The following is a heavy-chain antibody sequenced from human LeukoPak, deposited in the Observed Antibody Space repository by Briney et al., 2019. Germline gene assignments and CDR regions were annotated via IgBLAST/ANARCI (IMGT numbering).Heavy chain of an antibody. J-gene: IGHJ4*02. CDR2: KTYDGDTR. V-gene: IGHV3-30*18. Sequence: PGRSLRLSCAASGFTFSSCGMHWVRQAPGKGLEWVAVKTYDGDTRYFEDSVKGRFTISRDTSKSTLYLQMNSLGAEDTAVYYCVKEQGSGSYRTADYWGQGTLVTVSS. CDR1: GFTFSSCG. CDR3: VKEQGSGSYRTADY. D-gene: IGHD3-10*01.